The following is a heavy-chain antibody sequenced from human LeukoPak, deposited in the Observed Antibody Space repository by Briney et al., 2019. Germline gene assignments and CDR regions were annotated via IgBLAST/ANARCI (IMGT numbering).Heavy chain of an antibody. J-gene: IGHJ4*02. CDR1: GFTFSSYA. V-gene: IGHV3-23*01. CDR2: ISGSGGST. CDR3: AKVDITMVRGDY. Sequence: GGSLRLSCAASGFTFSSYAMSWVRQAPGKGLEWVSAISGSGGSTYYADSVEGRFAISRDNSKNTLYLQMNSLRAEDTAVYYCAKVDITMVRGDYWGQGTLVTVSS. D-gene: IGHD3-10*01.